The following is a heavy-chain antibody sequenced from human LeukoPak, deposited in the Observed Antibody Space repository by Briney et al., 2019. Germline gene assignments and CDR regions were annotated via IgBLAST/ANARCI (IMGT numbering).Heavy chain of an antibody. CDR2: IYYGEST. D-gene: IGHD4-17*01. J-gene: IGHJ3*02. CDR3: AGLTKTTVTMKDAFDI. CDR1: GFTFSSYA. V-gene: IGHV4-39*06. Sequence: GSLRLSCAASGFTFSSYAMTWIRQPPGKGLEWVGRIYYGESTYPNPSLKRRVPISVDTSTTQFPLRLSTVTAADTAVYYCAGLTKTTVTMKDAFDIWGQGTMVTVSS.